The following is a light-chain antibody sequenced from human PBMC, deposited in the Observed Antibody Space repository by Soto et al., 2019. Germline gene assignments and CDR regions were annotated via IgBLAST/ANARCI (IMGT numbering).Light chain of an antibody. Sequence: QSVLTQPASVSGSPGQSIAISCTGTSSDVGSYNLVSWYQQHPGKAPKLMIYEGTKRPSGVSNRFSGSKSGNTASLTISGLQAEDEADYYCCSSAGSSLYLFGSGTKVTVL. V-gene: IGLV2-23*01. J-gene: IGLJ1*01. CDR2: EGT. CDR3: CSSAGSSLYL. CDR1: SSDVGSYNL.